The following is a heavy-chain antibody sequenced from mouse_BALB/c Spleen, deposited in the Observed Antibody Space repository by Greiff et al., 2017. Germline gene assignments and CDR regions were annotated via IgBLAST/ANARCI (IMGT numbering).Heavy chain of an antibody. CDR3: AGGGNLYYFDY. CDR1: GYSFTSYW. Sequence: VKLQESGPQLVRPGASVKISCKASGYSFTSYWMHWVKQRPGQGLEWIGMIDPSDSETRLNQKFKDKATLTVDKSSSTAYMQLSSPTSEDSAVYYCAGGGNLYYFDYWGQGTTLTVSS. V-gene: IGHV1S126*01. J-gene: IGHJ2*01. CDR2: IDPSDSET. D-gene: IGHD2-1*01.